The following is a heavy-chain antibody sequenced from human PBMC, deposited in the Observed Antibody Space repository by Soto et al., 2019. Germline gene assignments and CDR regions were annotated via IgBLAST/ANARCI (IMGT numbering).Heavy chain of an antibody. V-gene: IGHV3-74*01. CDR3: ARGWGEGLSRQPPTGY. Sequence: GSLRLSCAASGFTFSRNWLHWVRQAPGEGLEWVSRINRDGSRASQVDSVKGRFTISRDNAKNTLYLQMNSLRVEDTGVYYCARGWGEGLSRQPPTGYWGQGTLVTVSS. CDR2: INRDGSRA. CDR1: GFTFSRNW. D-gene: IGHD3-3*01. J-gene: IGHJ4*02.